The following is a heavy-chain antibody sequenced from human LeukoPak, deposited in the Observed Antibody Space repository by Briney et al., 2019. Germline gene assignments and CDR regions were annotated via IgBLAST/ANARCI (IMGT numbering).Heavy chain of an antibody. V-gene: IGHV1-69*13. D-gene: IGHD4-23*01. CDR3: ARDRDYGGGGVFDY. Sequence: GASVEVSCKASGGTFSSYAISWVRQAPGLGLEWMGGIIPIFGTANYAQKFQGRVTITADESTSTAYMELSSLRSEDTAVYYCARDRDYGGGGVFDYWGQGTLVTVSS. J-gene: IGHJ4*02. CDR2: IIPIFGTA. CDR1: GGTFSSYA.